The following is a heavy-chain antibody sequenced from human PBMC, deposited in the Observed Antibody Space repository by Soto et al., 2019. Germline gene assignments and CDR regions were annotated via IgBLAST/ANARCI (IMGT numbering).Heavy chain of an antibody. D-gene: IGHD2-2*01. V-gene: IGHV3-30-3*01. Sequence: QVQLVESGGGVVQPGRSLRLSCAASGFTFSSYAMHWVRQAPGKGLEWVAVISYDGSNKYYADSVKGRFTISRDNSKNPLYLQMNSLRAEDTAVYYCARDTADWYFDLWGRGTLVTVSS. J-gene: IGHJ2*01. CDR3: ARDTADWYFDL. CDR1: GFTFSSYA. CDR2: ISYDGSNK.